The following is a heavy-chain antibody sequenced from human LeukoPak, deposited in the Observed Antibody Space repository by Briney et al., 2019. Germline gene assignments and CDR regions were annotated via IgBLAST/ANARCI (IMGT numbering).Heavy chain of an antibody. D-gene: IGHD6-6*01. V-gene: IGHV3-74*01. J-gene: IGHJ4*02. Sequence: PGGSLRLSCAASGFTFSSYWMHWVRQAPGKGLVWVSRINSDGSSTSYADSVKGRFTISRDNAKNTLYLQMNSLRAEDTAVYYCAKEGKQLVPFDYWGQGTLVTVSS. CDR2: INSDGSST. CDR1: GFTFSSYW. CDR3: AKEGKQLVPFDY.